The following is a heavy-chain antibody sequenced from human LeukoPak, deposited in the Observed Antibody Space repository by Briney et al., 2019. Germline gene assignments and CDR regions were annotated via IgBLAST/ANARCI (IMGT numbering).Heavy chain of an antibody. V-gene: IGHV4-30-2*01. Sequence: SETLSLTCAVSGGSISSGGYSWSWIRQPPGKGLEWIGYIYHSGSTNYNPSLKSRVTISVDTSKNQFSLKLSSVTAADTAVYYCARDDSFHGGAFDIWGQGTMVTVSS. CDR2: IYHSGST. D-gene: IGHD4-23*01. CDR3: ARDDSFHGGAFDI. J-gene: IGHJ3*02. CDR1: GGSISSGGYS.